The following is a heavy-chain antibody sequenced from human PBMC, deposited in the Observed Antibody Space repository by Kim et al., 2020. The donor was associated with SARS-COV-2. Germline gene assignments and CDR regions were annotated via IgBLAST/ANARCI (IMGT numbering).Heavy chain of an antibody. CDR3: AKDLDRSGSLCRYFDY. Sequence: GGSLRLSCAASGFTFSNYAMSWVRQAPGKGLEWVSSLSASGGSTYYADSVKGRFTISRDNSENTLYLQMKSLRADDTAVYYCAKDLDRSGSLCRYFDYWGQGILVIVSP. CDR2: LSASGGST. J-gene: IGHJ4*02. D-gene: IGHD3-22*01. V-gene: IGHV3-23*01. CDR1: GFTFSNYA.